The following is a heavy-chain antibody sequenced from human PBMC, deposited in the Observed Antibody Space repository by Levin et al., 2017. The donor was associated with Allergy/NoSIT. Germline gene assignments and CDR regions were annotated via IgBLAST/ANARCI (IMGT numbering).Heavy chain of an antibody. CDR1: GFTFSSYA. J-gene: IGHJ4*02. CDR3: ATGSSGYYYNY. D-gene: IGHD3-22*01. Sequence: PGGSLRLSCAASGFTFSSYAMHWVRQAPGKGLEWVAVISYDGSNKYYADSVKGRFTISRDNSKNTLYLQMNSLRAEDTAVYYCATGSSGYYYNYWGQGTLVTVSS. V-gene: IGHV3-30*04. CDR2: ISYDGSNK.